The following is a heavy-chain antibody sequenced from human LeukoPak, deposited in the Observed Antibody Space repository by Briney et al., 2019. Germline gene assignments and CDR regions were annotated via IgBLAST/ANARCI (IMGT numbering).Heavy chain of an antibody. Sequence: ASVKVSCKASGYTFTGYYMHWVRQAPGQGREWMGWINPNSGGTNYAQKFQGRVTMTRDTSISTAYMELSRLRSADTAVYYCARDVTGENAFDIWGQGTMVTVSS. D-gene: IGHD2-21*02. V-gene: IGHV1-2*02. CDR3: ARDVTGENAFDI. J-gene: IGHJ3*02. CDR1: GYTFTGYY. CDR2: INPNSGGT.